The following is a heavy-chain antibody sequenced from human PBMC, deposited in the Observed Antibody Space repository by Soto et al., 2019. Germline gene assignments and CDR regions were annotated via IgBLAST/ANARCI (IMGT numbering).Heavy chain of an antibody. V-gene: IGHV3-43*01. CDR3: AKEDTAMANWYFDL. CDR1: GFTFDDYT. Sequence: GGSLRLSCAASGFTFDDYTMHWVRQAPGKGLEWVSLISWDGGSTYYADSVKGRFTISRDNSKNSLYLQMNSLRTEDTALYYCAKEDTAMANWYFDLWGRGTLVTVSS. CDR2: ISWDGGST. J-gene: IGHJ2*01. D-gene: IGHD5-18*01.